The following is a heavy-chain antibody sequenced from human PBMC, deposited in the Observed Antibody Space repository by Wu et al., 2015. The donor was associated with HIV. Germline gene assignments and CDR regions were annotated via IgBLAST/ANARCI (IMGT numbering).Heavy chain of an antibody. CDR2: MNPNSGNT. V-gene: IGHV1-8*03. Sequence: QVQLVQSGAEVKKPGASVKVSCKASGYTFTSYDINWVRQATGQGLEWMGWMNPNSGNTGYAQKFQGRVTITRNTSISTAYMELSSLRSEDTAVYYCARNPYYDFWSASPAYYMDVWGKGTTVTVSS. D-gene: IGHD3-3*01. J-gene: IGHJ6*03. CDR3: ARNPYYDFWSASPAYYMDV. CDR1: GYTFTSYD.